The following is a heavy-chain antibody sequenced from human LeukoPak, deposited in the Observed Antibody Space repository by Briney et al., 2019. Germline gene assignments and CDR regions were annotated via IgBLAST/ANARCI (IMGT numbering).Heavy chain of an antibody. Sequence: TETLSLTRTLSRGPVSSIDYSSGSIRQPPRKGLEWIATIYYSGRSYYNPSLKSRVSISVDKSKHQFTLKLSSVTAADTAVYYCARHAWTMVVKDAFDIWGQGTMVTVSS. CDR1: RGPVSSIDYS. CDR3: ARHAWTMVVKDAFDI. J-gene: IGHJ3*02. CDR2: IYYSGRS. D-gene: IGHD4-23*01. V-gene: IGHV4-39*01.